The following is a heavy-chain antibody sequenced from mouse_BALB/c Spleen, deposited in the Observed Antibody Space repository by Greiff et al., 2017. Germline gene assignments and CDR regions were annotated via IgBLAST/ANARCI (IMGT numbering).Heavy chain of an antibody. CDR3: ARDPRSYDYDVAWFAY. J-gene: IGHJ3*01. D-gene: IGHD2-4*01. Sequence: DVKLVESGGGLVQPGGSLKLSCAASGFTFSSYGMSWVRQTPDKRLELVATINSNGGSTYYPDSVKGRFTISRDNAKNTLYLQMSSLKSEDTAMYYCARDPRSYDYDVAWFAYWGQGTLVTVSA. V-gene: IGHV5-6-3*01. CDR2: INSNGGST. CDR1: GFTFSSYG.